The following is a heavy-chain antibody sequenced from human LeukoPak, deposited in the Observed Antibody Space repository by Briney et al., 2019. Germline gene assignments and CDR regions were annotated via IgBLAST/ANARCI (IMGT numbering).Heavy chain of an antibody. J-gene: IGHJ4*02. V-gene: IGHV4-34*01. Sequence: SETLSLACAVYGGSFSGYYWSWIRQPPGKGLEWIGEINHSGSTNYNPSLKSRVTISVDTSKNQFSLKLSSVIAADTAVYYCAAFVGAVDYWGQGTLVTVSS. CDR2: INHSGST. D-gene: IGHD1-26*01. CDR3: AAFVGAVDY. CDR1: GGSFSGYY.